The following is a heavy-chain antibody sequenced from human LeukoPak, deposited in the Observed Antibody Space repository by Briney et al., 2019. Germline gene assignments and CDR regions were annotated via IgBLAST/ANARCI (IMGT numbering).Heavy chain of an antibody. D-gene: IGHD3-10*01. J-gene: IGHJ6*03. CDR2: IYTSGST. CDR3: AREGPRQLALMVRGVIGYYYYYYMDV. Sequence: SETLSLTCTVSGGSISSYYWSWIRQPAGKGLEWIGRIYTSGSTNYNPSLKSRVTMSVDTSKNQFSLKLSSVTAADTAVYYCAREGPRQLALMVRGVIGYYYYYYMDVWGKGTTVTISS. CDR1: GGSISSYY. V-gene: IGHV4-4*07.